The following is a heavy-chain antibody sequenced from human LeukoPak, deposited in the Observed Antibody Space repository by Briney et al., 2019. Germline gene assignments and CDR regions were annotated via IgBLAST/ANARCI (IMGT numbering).Heavy chain of an antibody. D-gene: IGHD3-22*01. J-gene: IGHJ6*02. V-gene: IGHV3-23*01. Sequence: GGSLRLSCAASGFTFKTYAMSWVRQAPGKGLEWVSGISGGGKNTYYADSVKGRFTISRDNANNSLYLQMNSLRAEDTAVYYCARSIGYYYTMDVWGQGTTVTVSS. CDR3: ARSIGYYYTMDV. CDR1: GFTFKTYA. CDR2: ISGGGKNT.